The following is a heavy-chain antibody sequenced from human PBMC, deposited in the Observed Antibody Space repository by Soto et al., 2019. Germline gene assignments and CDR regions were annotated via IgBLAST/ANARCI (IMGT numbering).Heavy chain of an antibody. CDR3: ARRTVTTRKDY. J-gene: IGHJ4*02. Sequence: DSLKISCRGSGDSFTSSWISWVRQMPGKGLEWMGRIDPSDSYTNDSPSFQGHVTISADKSISTAYLQWSSLKASETAMHYCARRTVTTRKDYWGQGTLVTVSS. V-gene: IGHV5-10-1*01. CDR1: GDSFTSSW. D-gene: IGHD4-17*01. CDR2: IDPSDSYT.